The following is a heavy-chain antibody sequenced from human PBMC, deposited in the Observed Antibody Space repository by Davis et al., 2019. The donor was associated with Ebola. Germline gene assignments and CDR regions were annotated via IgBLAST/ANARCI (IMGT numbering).Heavy chain of an antibody. J-gene: IGHJ3*02. V-gene: IGHV2-70*01. CDR3: ARSPRYQLRDGLDI. D-gene: IGHD2-2*01. Sequence: SGPTLVKPTQTLTLTCTFSGFSLSTSGMCVSWIRQPPGKALEWLALIDWDDDKYYSTSLKTRLTISKDTSKIQVVLPMTNMDPVDTATYSCARSPRYQLRDGLDIWGQGTMVTVSS. CDR1: GFSLSTSGMC. CDR2: IDWDDDK.